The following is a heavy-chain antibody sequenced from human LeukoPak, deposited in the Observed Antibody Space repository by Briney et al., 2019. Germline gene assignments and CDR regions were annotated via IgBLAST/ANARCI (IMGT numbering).Heavy chain of an antibody. CDR1: GFTFTSSA. CDR2: IVVGSGNT. D-gene: IGHD5/OR15-5a*01. CDR3: ARGLGKNWFDP. J-gene: IGHJ5*02. V-gene: IGHV1-58*02. Sequence: SVKVSCKASGFTFTSSAMQWVRQARGQRLEWIGWIVVGSGNTGYAQKFQGRVTMTRNTSISTAYMELSSLRSEDTAVYYCARGLGKNWFDPWGQGTLVTVSS.